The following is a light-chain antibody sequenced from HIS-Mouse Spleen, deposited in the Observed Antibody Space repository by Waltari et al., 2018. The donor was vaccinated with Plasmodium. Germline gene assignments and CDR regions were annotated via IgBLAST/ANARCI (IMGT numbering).Light chain of an antibody. J-gene: IGLJ2*01. Sequence: SYELTQPPSVSVSPGQTARITCTGDALPKQYAYWYQQKPGQAPVLVIYKDSERPAGIPERFSGSSSGTTVTLTISGVQAEAEADYYCQSADSGGTYQVFGGGTKLTVL. CDR3: QSADSGGTYQV. V-gene: IGLV3-25*03. CDR1: ALPKQY. CDR2: KDS.